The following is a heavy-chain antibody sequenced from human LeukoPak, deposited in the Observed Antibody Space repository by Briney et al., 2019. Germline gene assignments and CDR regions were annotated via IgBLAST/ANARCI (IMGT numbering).Heavy chain of an antibody. CDR1: GFTFSSYG. V-gene: IGHV3-33*01. CDR2: IWNDASNK. D-gene: IGHD2-21*02. CDR3: ARALQLLAYCGGDCYWTPDY. Sequence: GGSLRLSCAASGFTFSSYGMHWVRQAPGKGLVGVAVIWNDASNKYYADSGKGRFTISRDDSKNTLYMQMSSLRGEDTAVYYWARALQLLAYCGGDCYWTPDYWGQGTLVTVSS. J-gene: IGHJ4*01.